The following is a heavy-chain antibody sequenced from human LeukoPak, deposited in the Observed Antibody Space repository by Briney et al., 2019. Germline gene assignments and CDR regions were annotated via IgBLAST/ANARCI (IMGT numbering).Heavy chain of an antibody. Sequence: PGGSLRLSCAASGFTFSTYGMHWVRQAPGKGLEWVAVISYDGSNKDYADSVRGRFTISRDNSKNTLYLQMNSLRAEDTAVYYCAKSKVDYYDSSGCFDYWGQGTLVTVSS. J-gene: IGHJ4*02. CDR2: ISYDGSNK. D-gene: IGHD3-22*01. V-gene: IGHV3-30*18. CDR3: AKSKVDYYDSSGCFDY. CDR1: GFTFSTYG.